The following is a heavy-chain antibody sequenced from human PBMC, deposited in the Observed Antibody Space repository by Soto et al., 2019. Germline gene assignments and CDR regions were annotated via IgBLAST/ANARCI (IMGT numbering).Heavy chain of an antibody. D-gene: IGHD3-16*01. Sequence: QVQLVESGGGLVKPGGSLRLSCVASGFTLSDYYMSWIRQAPGKGPEWVSHISGSGNTIDYADSVKGRFTISRDNAKNSLHLQMNSLIDDDTAVFYCARGRYALDYWGQGTRVTVSS. CDR3: ARGRYALDY. CDR1: GFTLSDYY. J-gene: IGHJ4*02. CDR2: ISGSGNTI. V-gene: IGHV3-11*01.